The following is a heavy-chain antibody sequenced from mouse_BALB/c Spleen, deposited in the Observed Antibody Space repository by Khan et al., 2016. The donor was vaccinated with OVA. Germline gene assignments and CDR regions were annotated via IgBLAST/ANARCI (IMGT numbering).Heavy chain of an antibody. V-gene: IGHV1-18*01. J-gene: IGHJ3*01. CDR3: ARSGYGGFAY. Sequence: EVKLMESGPELVKPGTSMKISCKASGYSFTDYTMNWVKQSHGKNLEWIGLVNPYNGGTNYDQKFKGKAPLTVHKSSSTAFMELLSLTSEDSAVYYCARSGYGGFAYWGQGTLVTVSA. CDR1: GYSFTDYT. CDR2: VNPYNGGT. D-gene: IGHD1-2*01.